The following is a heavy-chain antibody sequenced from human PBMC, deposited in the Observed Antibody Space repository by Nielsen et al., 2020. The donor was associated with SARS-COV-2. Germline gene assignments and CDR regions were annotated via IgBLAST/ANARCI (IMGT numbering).Heavy chain of an antibody. V-gene: IGHV3-23*01. J-gene: IGHJ4*02. CDR1: GFTFSSYA. CDR2: ISGSGGST. CDR3: AKESSSDVDY. D-gene: IGHD6-19*01. Sequence: GESLKISCAASGFTFSSYAMSWVRQAPGKGLEWVSAISGSGGSTYYADSVKGRFAISRDNAKNSLYLQMNSLRAEDTALYYCAKESSSDVDYWGQGTLVTVSS.